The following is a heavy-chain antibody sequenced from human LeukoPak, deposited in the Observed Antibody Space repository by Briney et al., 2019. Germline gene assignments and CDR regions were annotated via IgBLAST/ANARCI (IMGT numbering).Heavy chain of an antibody. CDR2: IYYSGIT. CDR3: ARHLAPSSGYLTLDY. V-gene: IGHV4-59*08. CDR1: GGSISGYY. J-gene: IGHJ4*02. D-gene: IGHD3-22*01. Sequence: TSETLSLTCTVSGGSISGYYWSWIRQPPGKGLEWIGYIYYSGITSHNPSLKSRLTISVDTSKNQFSLKLSSVTAADTAVYYCARHLAPSSGYLTLDYWGQGILVTVSS.